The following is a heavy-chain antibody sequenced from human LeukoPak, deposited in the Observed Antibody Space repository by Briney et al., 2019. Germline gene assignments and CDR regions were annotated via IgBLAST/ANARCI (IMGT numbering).Heavy chain of an antibody. CDR1: GFTLSSYS. J-gene: IGHJ5*02. D-gene: IGHD3-10*01. CDR2: ISSSSSYI. CDR3: ARDPYGSGAPAGS. Sequence: GGSLRLSCAASGFTLSSYSMNWVRQAPGKGLEWVSSISSSSSYIYYADSVKGRSTISRDNAKNSLYLQMNSLRAEDTAVYYCARDPYGSGAPAGSWGQGTLVTVSS. V-gene: IGHV3-21*01.